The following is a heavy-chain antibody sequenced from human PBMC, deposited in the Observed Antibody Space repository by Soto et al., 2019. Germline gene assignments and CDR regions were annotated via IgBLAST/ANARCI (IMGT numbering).Heavy chain of an antibody. J-gene: IGHJ6*02. D-gene: IGHD3-3*01. CDR2: IYYSGST. Sequence: PSETLSLTCTVSGGSISSSSYYWGWIRQPPGKGLECIGSIYYSGSTSYNPSLKSRVTISLDTSKNQFSLKLSSVTAADTAVYYCASPGITIFGVVINRYGMDVWGQGTTVTVSS. CDR1: GGSISSSSYY. V-gene: IGHV4-39*01. CDR3: ASPGITIFGVVINRYGMDV.